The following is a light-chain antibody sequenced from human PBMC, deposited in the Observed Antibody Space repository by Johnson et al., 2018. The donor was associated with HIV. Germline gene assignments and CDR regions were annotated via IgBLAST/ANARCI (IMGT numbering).Light chain of an antibody. J-gene: IGLJ1*01. V-gene: IGLV1-51*01. CDR1: SSNIGNNY. Sequence: HSVLTQPPSVSAAPGQKVTISCSGSSSNIGNNYVSWYQQLPGTAPKLIIYDNNKRPSGIHDRFSGSKSGTSATLGINGLQTGEEAAYYCGIWDSTLMAYVFGTGPKVTVL. CDR2: DNN. CDR3: GIWDSTLMAYV.